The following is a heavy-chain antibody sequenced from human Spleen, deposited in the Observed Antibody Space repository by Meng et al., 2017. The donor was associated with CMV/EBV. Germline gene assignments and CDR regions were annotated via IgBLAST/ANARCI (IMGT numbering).Heavy chain of an antibody. CDR3: ARGRYCSSTSCYHWYFDL. CDR1: GGSISSSNYY. V-gene: IGHV4-39*07. D-gene: IGHD2-2*01. CDR2: IFHTGST. Sequence: SETLSLTCTVSGGSISSSNYYWDWIRQPPGKGLEWIGEIFHTGSTKYNPSLKSRVTISMDTSKNQFSLKLSSVTAADTAVYFCARGRYCSSTSCYHWYFDLWGRGTLVTVSS. J-gene: IGHJ2*01.